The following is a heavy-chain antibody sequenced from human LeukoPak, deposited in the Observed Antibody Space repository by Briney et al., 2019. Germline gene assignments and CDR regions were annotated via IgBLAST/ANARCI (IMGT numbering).Heavy chain of an antibody. CDR3: ANIAVAGRLYYFDY. V-gene: IGHV1-69*13. CDR1: GGTFSSDA. Sequence: SVKVSCKASGGTFSSDAISWVRQAPGQGLEWMGGIIPIFGSANYAQKFQGRVTITADESTSTAYMELSSLRSEDTAVYYCANIAVAGRLYYFDYWGQGTLVTVSS. D-gene: IGHD6-19*01. J-gene: IGHJ4*02. CDR2: IIPIFGSA.